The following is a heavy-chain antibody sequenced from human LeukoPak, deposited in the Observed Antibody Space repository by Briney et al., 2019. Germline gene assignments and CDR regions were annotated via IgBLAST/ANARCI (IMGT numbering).Heavy chain of an antibody. V-gene: IGHV3-23*01. Sequence: GGSLRLSCAASGFTFSSYAMSWVRQAPGKGLEWVSAISGSGGSTYYADSVKGRFTISRDNSKNTLYLQMNSLRAEDTAVYYCAKGAVPAATIYYYYMDVWGKGTTVTVSS. CDR2: ISGSGGST. CDR1: GFTFSSYA. CDR3: AKGAVPAATIYYYYMDV. D-gene: IGHD2-2*01. J-gene: IGHJ6*03.